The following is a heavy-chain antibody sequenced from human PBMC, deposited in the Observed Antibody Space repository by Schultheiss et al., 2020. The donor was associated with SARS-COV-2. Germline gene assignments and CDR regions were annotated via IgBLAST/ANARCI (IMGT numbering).Heavy chain of an antibody. CDR3: ATNNLCGGDCSYYYYGMDV. J-gene: IGHJ6*02. CDR2: ISSSGSTI. CDR1: GFTFSDYY. V-gene: IGHV3-11*01. D-gene: IGHD2-21*02. Sequence: GGSLRLSCAASGFTFSDYYMSWIRQAPGKGLEWVSYISSSGSTIYYADSVKGRFTISRDNSKNTLYLQMNSLRAEDTAVYYCATNNLCGGDCSYYYYGMDVWGQGTTVTVSS.